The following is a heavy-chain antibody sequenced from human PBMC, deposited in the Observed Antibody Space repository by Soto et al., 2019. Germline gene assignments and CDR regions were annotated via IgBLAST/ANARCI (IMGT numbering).Heavy chain of an antibody. CDR2: VYHTGRT. CDR3: ARDFAYFDS. V-gene: IGHV4-61*01. Sequence: QLQLQESGPGLVKPSETLSLTCTVSGGSFKSGSYSWSWIRQPPGKGLEWIGYVYHTGRTSYNPSLKSQVTISMDTSKTQFSLNLVSVTAVDQAVDFCARDFAYFDSLAQGNLVTVSS. J-gene: IGHJ4*02. CDR1: GGSFKSGSYS. D-gene: IGHD3-3*01.